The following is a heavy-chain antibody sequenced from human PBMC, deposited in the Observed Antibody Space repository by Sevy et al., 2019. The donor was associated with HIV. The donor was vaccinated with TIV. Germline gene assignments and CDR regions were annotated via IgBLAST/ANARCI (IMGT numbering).Heavy chain of an antibody. V-gene: IGHV3-7*01. CDR1: GFTFSSYW. CDR3: ARAQQVTMLVVIGGLYFDF. CDR2: IKQDMSEK. D-gene: IGHD3-22*01. J-gene: IGHJ4*02. Sequence: GGSLRLSCAASGFTFSSYWMTWVRQAPGKGLEWVANIKQDMSEKYYADSVKGRFTISKDNARNSLYLQMESLRAEDTAVYYCARAQQVTMLVVIGGLYFDFWGQGTLVTVSS.